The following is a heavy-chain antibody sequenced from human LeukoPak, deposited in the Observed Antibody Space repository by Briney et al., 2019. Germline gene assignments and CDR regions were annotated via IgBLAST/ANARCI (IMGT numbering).Heavy chain of an antibody. V-gene: IGHV3-11*01. Sequence: GGSLRLSCIASGFIFRDYYMSWIRQAPGKGLECVSYMSNSGNTIHYADSVKGRFTISRDNPKNSLFMQMNSLRAEDTAVYYCARVKGIAAAGTNYYYGMDVWGQGTTVTVSS. J-gene: IGHJ6*02. D-gene: IGHD6-13*01. CDR2: MSNSGNTI. CDR1: GFIFRDYY. CDR3: ARVKGIAAAGTNYYYGMDV.